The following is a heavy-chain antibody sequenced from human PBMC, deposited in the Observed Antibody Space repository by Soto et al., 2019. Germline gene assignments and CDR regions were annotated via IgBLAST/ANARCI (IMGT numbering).Heavy chain of an antibody. V-gene: IGHV3-30*02. J-gene: IGHJ4*02. Sequence: GGSLRLSCAASGFTFSSYGMHWVRQAPGKGLEWVAVIWYDGSNKYYADSVKGRFTISRDNSKNTLYLQINSLRAEDTAVYYCAKERTYSVASGFDYWGRGTLVTVSS. CDR3: AKERTYSVASGFDY. CDR2: IWYDGSNK. D-gene: IGHD1-26*01. CDR1: GFTFSSYG.